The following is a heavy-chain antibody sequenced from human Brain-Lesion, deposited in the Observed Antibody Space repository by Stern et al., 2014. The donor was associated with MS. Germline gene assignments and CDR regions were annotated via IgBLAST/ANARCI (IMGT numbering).Heavy chain of an antibody. J-gene: IGHJ5*02. CDR3: AGEEDIRYCSGGSCTGNWFDP. CDR2: ISYSGNT. CDR1: GGSVSSTSYA. D-gene: IGHD2-15*01. V-gene: IGHV4-39*01. Sequence: VQLVESGPGLVKPSETLSLTCTVAGGSVSSTSYAWAWIRQPPGKGLEWIGTISYSGNTYYSPSLKSRLTISLATSQHQFSLQLGSVTAADTAVYYCAGEEDIRYCSGGSCTGNWFDPWGQGTLVTVSS.